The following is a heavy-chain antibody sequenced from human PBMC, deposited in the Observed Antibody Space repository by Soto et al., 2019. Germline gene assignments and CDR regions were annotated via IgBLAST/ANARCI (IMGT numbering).Heavy chain of an antibody. CDR2: INHSGST. V-gene: IGHV4-34*01. J-gene: IGHJ6*02. Sequence: LPLTCAVYGGSFSGYYWSWIRQPPGKGLEWIGEINHSGSTNYNPSLKSRVTISVDTSKNQLSLKLSSVTAAGTAVYYCARLTRLGYCSGGSCLPNYYYGMDVWGQGTTVTVS. CDR3: ARLTRLGYCSGGSCLPNYYYGMDV. CDR1: GGSFSGYY. D-gene: IGHD2-15*01.